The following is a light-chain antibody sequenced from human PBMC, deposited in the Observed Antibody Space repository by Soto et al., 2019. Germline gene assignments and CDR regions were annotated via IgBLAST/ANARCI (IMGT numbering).Light chain of an antibody. CDR2: GAS. CDR1: QSVSSN. CDR3: QQYNKWPRT. V-gene: IGKV3-15*01. J-gene: IGKJ1*01. Sequence: EIVMTQSPAPLSVSPGERATLSCRASQSVSSNLAWYQQKPGQAPRLLIYGASTRATGIPARFSGSGSGTEFTLTISSLQSEDSAVYYCQQYNKWPRTFGQGTKVDIK.